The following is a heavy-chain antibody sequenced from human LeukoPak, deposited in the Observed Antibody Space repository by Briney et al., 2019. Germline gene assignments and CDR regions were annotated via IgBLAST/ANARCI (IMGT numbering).Heavy chain of an antibody. D-gene: IGHD3-3*01. CDR1: GFTFSDYY. CDR2: ISSSGSTI. Sequence: GGSLRLSCAASGFTFSDYYMSWIRQAPGKGLEWVSYISSSGSTIYYADSVKGRFTISRDNAENSLYLQMNSLRAEDTAVYYCAREGAARMVRFLEWLSSPFDYWGQGTLVTVSS. J-gene: IGHJ4*02. CDR3: AREGAARMVRFLEWLSSPFDY. V-gene: IGHV3-11*04.